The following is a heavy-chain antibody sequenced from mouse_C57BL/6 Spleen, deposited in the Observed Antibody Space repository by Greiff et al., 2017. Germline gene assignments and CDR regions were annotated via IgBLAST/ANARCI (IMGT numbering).Heavy chain of an antibody. CDR3: ARLSYFDV. CDR1: GYTFTSYG. CDR2: IYPRSGNT. J-gene: IGHJ1*03. V-gene: IGHV1-81*01. Sequence: VQLQQSGAELARPGASVKLSCKASGYTFTSYGISWVKQRPGQGLEWIGEIYPRSGNTYYNEKFQGRATLTADKSSSTAYMELRSLTSEDSAVYFCARLSYFDVWGTGTTVTVSS.